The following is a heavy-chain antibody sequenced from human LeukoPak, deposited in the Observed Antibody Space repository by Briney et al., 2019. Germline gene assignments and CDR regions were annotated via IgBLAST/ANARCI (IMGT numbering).Heavy chain of an antibody. D-gene: IGHD6-13*01. J-gene: IGHJ4*02. CDR3: AGVRGDSSSWYGPNDY. Sequence: SVQVSCKASGGTFSSYAISWVRQAPGQGLEWMGGIIPIFGTANYAQKFQGRVTMTTDTSTSTAYMELRSLRSDDTAMYYCAGVRGDSSSWYGPNDYWGQGTLVTVSS. V-gene: IGHV1-69*05. CDR2: IIPIFGTA. CDR1: GGTFSSYA.